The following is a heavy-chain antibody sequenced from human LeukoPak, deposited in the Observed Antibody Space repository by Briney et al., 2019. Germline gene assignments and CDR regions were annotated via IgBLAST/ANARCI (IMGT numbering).Heavy chain of an antibody. V-gene: IGHV4-59*12. CDR3: ARSGFYYDSSGYFPTLDF. CDR2: IYYSGST. D-gene: IGHD3-22*01. J-gene: IGHJ4*02. CDR1: GGSISSYY. Sequence: PSETLSLTCTVSGGSISSYYWSWIRQPPGKGLEWIGYIYYSGSTNYNPSLKSRVTISVDTSKNQFSLKLSSVTAADTAVYYCARSGFYYDSSGYFPTLDFWGQGTLVTVSS.